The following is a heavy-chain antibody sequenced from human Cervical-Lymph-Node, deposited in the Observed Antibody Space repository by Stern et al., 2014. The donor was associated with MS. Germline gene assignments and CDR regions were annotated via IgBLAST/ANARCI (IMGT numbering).Heavy chain of an antibody. CDR1: GYRFSTFY. V-gene: IGHV1-2*04. J-gene: IGHJ4*02. CDR2: IEPGSGAT. CDR3: ARIYCSGDECYPSFDT. D-gene: IGHD3-16*02. Sequence: VQLVESGAGVKKPGASVKVSCEASGYRFSTFYLHWLRQVPGQGLEWIGSIEPGSGATNSSQTFQGWLTMTRDRSINTAYLELSGHRSYDTSVYYCARIYCSGDECYPSFDTWGQGTLVTVSS.